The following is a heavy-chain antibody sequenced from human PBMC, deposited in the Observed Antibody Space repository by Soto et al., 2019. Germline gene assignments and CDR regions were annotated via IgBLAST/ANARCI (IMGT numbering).Heavy chain of an antibody. CDR1: GFIFSDYH. Sequence: PGGALRLSCAASGFIFSDYHMTWIRQAPGKGLELVAYISSSSDTIYYADSVKCRFTISRDNGKDALFLQMSSLRAEDTAVYYCVRDRRISGINRGLDYWGRGAMGTGSS. CDR3: VRDRRISGINRGLDY. D-gene: IGHD1-20*01. CDR2: ISSSSDTI. J-gene: IGHJ4*02. V-gene: IGHV3-11*01.